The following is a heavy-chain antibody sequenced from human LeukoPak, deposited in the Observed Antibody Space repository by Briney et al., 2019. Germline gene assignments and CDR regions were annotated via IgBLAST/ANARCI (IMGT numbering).Heavy chain of an antibody. V-gene: IGHV1-2*02. J-gene: IGHJ4*02. Sequence: PGASLKVSCKASGYTFTGYYIRWVRQAPGQGLEWMGWINPNSRGTCYAKKLQGRVTITRDTSISTVYMEMNRLRADDTAVFYCARGSGARTQVLDYGGQGTLFTFSS. CDR1: GYTFTGYY. D-gene: IGHD3-3*01. CDR2: INPNSRGT. CDR3: ARGSGARTQVLDY.